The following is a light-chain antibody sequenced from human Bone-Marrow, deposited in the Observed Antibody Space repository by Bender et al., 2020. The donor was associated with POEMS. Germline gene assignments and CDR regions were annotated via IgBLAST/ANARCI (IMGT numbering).Light chain of an antibody. CDR3: CSYAAGYV. V-gene: IGLV2-11*01. J-gene: IGLJ1*01. CDR2: DVS. CDR1: SSDVGGYNY. Sequence: QSALTQPRSVSGSPGQSITISCTGTSSDVGGYNYVSWYQQHPGKAPKLILYDVSSRPSGVSNRFSGSKSGNTASLTISGLQAEDEADYYCCSYAAGYVFGTGTKVTVL.